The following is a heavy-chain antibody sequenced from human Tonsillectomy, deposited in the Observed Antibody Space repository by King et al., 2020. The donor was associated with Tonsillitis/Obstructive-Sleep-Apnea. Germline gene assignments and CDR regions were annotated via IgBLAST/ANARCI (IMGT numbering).Heavy chain of an antibody. V-gene: IGHV3-23*04. CDR1: GFTFSSYA. Sequence: DVQLVESGGGLVQPGGSLRLSCAASGFTFSSYAMTWVRQAPGKGLQWVSAISGSGDSTYYTDSVKGRFTISRDNSKNTLYLQMNSLRAEDTAVYSCAKHTHPRGRGSPIPAAFDIWGQGTMVTVSS. CDR3: AKHTHPRGRGSPIPAAFDI. CDR2: ISGSGDST. J-gene: IGHJ3*02. D-gene: IGHD1-26*01.